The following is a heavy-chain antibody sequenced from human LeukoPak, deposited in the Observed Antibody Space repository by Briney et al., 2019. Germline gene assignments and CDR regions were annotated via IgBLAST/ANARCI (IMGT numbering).Heavy chain of an antibody. CDR3: AKAYSSGWYGLDY. CDR1: GFTFSSYG. V-gene: IGHV3-30*18. D-gene: IGHD6-19*01. J-gene: IGHJ4*02. Sequence: GGSLRLSCAASGFTFSSYGMHWVRQAPGKGLGGGAVISYDGSNKYYADSVKGRFTISRDNSKNTLYLQMNGLRAEDTAVYYCAKAYSSGWYGLDYWGQGTLVTVSS. CDR2: ISYDGSNK.